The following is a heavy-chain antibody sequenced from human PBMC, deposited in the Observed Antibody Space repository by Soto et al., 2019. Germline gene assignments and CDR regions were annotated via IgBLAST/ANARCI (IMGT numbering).Heavy chain of an antibody. CDR3: ARVKQLVTFNFDY. CDR2: INPNSGGT. J-gene: IGHJ4*02. D-gene: IGHD6-6*01. V-gene: IGHV1-2*02. Sequence: GASVNVSCKASGYTFTGYYMHWVRQAPGQGLELMGWINPNSGGTNYAQKFQGRVTMTRDXXXXXAXMXLXXXXSDXTAVYYCARVKQLVTFNFDYSGQGTLVTVSS. CDR1: GYTFTGYY.